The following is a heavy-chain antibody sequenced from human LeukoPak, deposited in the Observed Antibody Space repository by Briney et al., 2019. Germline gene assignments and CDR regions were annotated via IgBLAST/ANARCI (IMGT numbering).Heavy chain of an antibody. CDR3: AKGGHYLFDY. CDR2: ISNEGNYK. V-gene: IGHV3-30*18. Sequence: GRSLRLSCEGSGFTFSRHGMHWVRQAPGKGLEWVAVISNEGNYKYYGDSVKGRFAISRDNFKNTTYLQMNYLRPEDTAVYFCAKGGHYLFDYWGQGALVTVSS. CDR1: GFTFSRHG. D-gene: IGHD3-10*01. J-gene: IGHJ4*02.